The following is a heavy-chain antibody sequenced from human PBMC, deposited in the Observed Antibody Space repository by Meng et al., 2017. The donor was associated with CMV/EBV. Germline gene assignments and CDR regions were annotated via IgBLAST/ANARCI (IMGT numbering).Heavy chain of an antibody. D-gene: IGHD6-13*01. CDR3: ASTITYSIAAAGRNWFDP. CDR2: INPSGGST. J-gene: IGHJ5*02. V-gene: IGHV1-46*01. CDR1: GYTFTSYY. Sequence: AAVTVPCKASGYTFTSYYMHWVRQAPGQGREWMGIINPSGGSTSYAQKFQGRVTMTRDTSTSTVYMELSSLRSEDTAVYYCASTITYSIAAAGRNWFDPWGQGTLVTVSS.